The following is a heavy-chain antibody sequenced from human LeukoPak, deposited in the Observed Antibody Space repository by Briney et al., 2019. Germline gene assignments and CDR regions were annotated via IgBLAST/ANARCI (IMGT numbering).Heavy chain of an antibody. CDR2: INPNSGGT. Sequence: ASVKVSCKASGGTFSSYAISWVRQAPGQGLEWMGWINPNSGGTNYAQKFQGRVTMTRDTSISTAYMELSRLRSDDTAVYYCARDRGSSSWDFDYWGQGTLVTVSS. V-gene: IGHV1-2*02. J-gene: IGHJ4*02. CDR1: GGTFSSYA. D-gene: IGHD6-13*01. CDR3: ARDRGSSSWDFDY.